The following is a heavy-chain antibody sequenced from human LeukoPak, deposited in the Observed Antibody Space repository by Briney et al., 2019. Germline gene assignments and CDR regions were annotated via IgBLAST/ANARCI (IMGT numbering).Heavy chain of an antibody. V-gene: IGHV3-23*01. J-gene: IGHJ6*04. D-gene: IGHD2-2*01. CDR2: ISGSGGST. Sequence: GGSLRLSCAASGFTFSSYAMSWVRQAPGKGLEWVSAISGSGGSTYYADSVKGRFTISRDNYMNTLYLQMNSLRAEDTAVYYCAKPLGYCSSSSCFQYYYYGMDVWSKGTTVTVSS. CDR3: AKPLGYCSSSSCFQYYYYGMDV. CDR1: GFTFSSYA.